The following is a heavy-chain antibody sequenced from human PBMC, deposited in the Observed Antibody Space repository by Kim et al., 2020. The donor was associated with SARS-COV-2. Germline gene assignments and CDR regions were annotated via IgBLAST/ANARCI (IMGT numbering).Heavy chain of an antibody. CDR2: IWYDGNNK. Sequence: GGSLRLSCAASGFTFTSYGMHWVRQAPGKGLEWVAVIWYDGNNKYYADSVKGRFTISRDNSKSTLYLQMNSLGAEDTAVYYCARERGFGGNDAFDIWGQGTMVTVSS. D-gene: IGHD3-10*01. CDR3: ARERGFGGNDAFDI. J-gene: IGHJ3*02. V-gene: IGHV3-33*01. CDR1: GFTFTSYG.